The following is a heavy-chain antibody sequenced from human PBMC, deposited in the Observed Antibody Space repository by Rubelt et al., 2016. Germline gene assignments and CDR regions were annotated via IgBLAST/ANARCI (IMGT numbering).Heavy chain of an antibody. J-gene: IGHJ4*02. V-gene: IGHV4-38-2*02. CDR2: INHRGGT. CDR3: AGGVGYCTNGVCQD. CDR1: GYSISSGYY. Sequence: QVQLQESGPGLVKPSETLSLTCTVSGYSISSGYYWGWIRQPPGKGLEWIGEINHRGGTNYNPSLKGGVTISVDTSKNQCSRKLSSVTAADTAVYYCAGGVGYCTNGVCQDWGQGTLVTVSS. D-gene: IGHD2-8*01.